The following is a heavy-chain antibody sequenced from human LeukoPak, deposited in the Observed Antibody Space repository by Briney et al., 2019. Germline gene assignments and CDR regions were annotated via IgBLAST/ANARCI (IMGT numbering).Heavy chain of an antibody. V-gene: IGHV3-30*02. D-gene: IGHD2-2*01. CDR3: AKDHPVPAAQGGYFDY. Sequence: GGSLSLSCAASGFTFSSYGMHWVRQAPGKGLEWVAFIRYDGSNKYYADSVKGRFTISRDNSKNTLYLQMNSLRAEDTAVYYCAKDHPVPAAQGGYFDYWGQGPLVTVSS. CDR1: GFTFSSYG. CDR2: IRYDGSNK. J-gene: IGHJ4*02.